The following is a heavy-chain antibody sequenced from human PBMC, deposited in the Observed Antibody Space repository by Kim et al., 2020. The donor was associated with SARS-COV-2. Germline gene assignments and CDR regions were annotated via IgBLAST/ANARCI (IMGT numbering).Heavy chain of an antibody. Sequence: SVKVSCKASGGTFSSYAISWVRQAPGQGLEWMGGIIPIFGTANYAQKFQGRVTITADESTSTAYMELSSLRSEDTAVYYCASHFGGSYAPPPVYWGQGTLVTVSS. D-gene: IGHD1-26*01. CDR1: GGTFSSYA. CDR3: ASHFGGSYAPPPVY. V-gene: IGHV1-69*13. J-gene: IGHJ4*02. CDR2: IIPIFGTA.